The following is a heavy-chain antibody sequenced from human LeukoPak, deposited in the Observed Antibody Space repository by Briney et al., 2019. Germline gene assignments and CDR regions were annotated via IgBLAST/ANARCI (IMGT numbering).Heavy chain of an antibody. Sequence: PGESLRLSCAASGFTFSSYGMNWVRQAPGKGLEWVSYTSSSGSTIYYADSVKGRFTISRDNAKNSLYLQMNSLRAEDTAVYYCAELGITMIGGVWGKGTTVTISS. CDR3: AELGITMIGGV. J-gene: IGHJ6*04. V-gene: IGHV3-48*04. D-gene: IGHD3-10*02. CDR2: TSSSGSTI. CDR1: GFTFSSYG.